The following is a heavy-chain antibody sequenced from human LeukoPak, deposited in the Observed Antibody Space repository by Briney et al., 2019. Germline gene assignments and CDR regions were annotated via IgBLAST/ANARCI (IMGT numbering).Heavy chain of an antibody. CDR1: GYTFTHYA. CDR2: TNVANDYT. CDR3: ARDDFSTYAGLNYFDY. D-gene: IGHD4-11*01. V-gene: IGHV1-3*01. J-gene: IGHJ4*02. Sequence: GASVKVSCKASGYTFTHYAVHWVRQAPGQRLEWMGWTNVANDYTESSQKFQDRYIITSDPSATTVYMELSSLRSEDTAVYYYARDDFSTYAGLNYFDYWGQGSLVTVSS.